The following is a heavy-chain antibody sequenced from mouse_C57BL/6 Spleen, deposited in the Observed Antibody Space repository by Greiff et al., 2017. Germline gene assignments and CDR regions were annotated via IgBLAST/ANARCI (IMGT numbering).Heavy chain of an antibody. D-gene: IGHD2-4*01. J-gene: IGHJ3*01. Sequence: EVQLQQSGPGLVKPSQSLSLTCSVTGYSITSGYYWNWIRQFPGNKLEWMGYISYDGSNNYKPSLKNRISITRDTSKNQFFLKLNSVSTEDTATYYCASPYDYVWFAYWGQGTLVTVSA. V-gene: IGHV3-6*01. CDR1: GYSITSGYY. CDR3: ASPYDYVWFAY. CDR2: ISYDGSN.